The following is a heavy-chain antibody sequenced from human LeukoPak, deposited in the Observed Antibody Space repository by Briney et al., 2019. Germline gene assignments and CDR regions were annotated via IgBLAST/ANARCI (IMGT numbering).Heavy chain of an antibody. CDR2: ISDNGVST. CDR1: GFTFRSLA. V-gene: IGHV3-23*01. J-gene: IGHJ6*02. D-gene: IGHD3-10*02. Sequence: GGSLRLSCAASGFTFRSLAMNWVRQASGKRLEWVSTISDNGVSTHYADSVKGRFTISRDNSKNMLYLQMNSLKAEDTALYYCAKDVRPGGGGMDVWGQGTTVTVSS. CDR3: AKDVRPGGGGMDV.